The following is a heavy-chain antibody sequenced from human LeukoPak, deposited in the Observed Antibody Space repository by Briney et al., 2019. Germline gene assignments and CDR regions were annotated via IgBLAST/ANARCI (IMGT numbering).Heavy chain of an antibody. J-gene: IGHJ4*02. Sequence: GGSLRLSCAASGFTFSTYGMTWVRQAPGKGLEWVANIKQDGSEKYYVDSVKGRFTISRDNAKNSLYLQMNSLRAEDTAVYYCARVGGPMLRGPFDYWGQGTLVTVSS. V-gene: IGHV3-7*01. D-gene: IGHD3-10*01. CDR3: ARVGGPMLRGPFDY. CDR2: IKQDGSEK. CDR1: GFTFSTYG.